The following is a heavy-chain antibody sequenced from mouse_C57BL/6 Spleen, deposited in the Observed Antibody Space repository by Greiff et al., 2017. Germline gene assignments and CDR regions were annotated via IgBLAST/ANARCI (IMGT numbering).Heavy chain of an antibody. V-gene: IGHV14-4*01. Sequence: EVQLQQSGAELVRPGASVKLSCTASGFNIKDDYMHWVKQRPEQGLEWIGWIDPENGDTEYASKFQGKATITADTSSNTAYLQLSSLTSEDTAVYYCTKLTGTGYFDYWGQGTTLTVSS. J-gene: IGHJ2*01. CDR2: IDPENGDT. D-gene: IGHD4-1*01. CDR3: TKLTGTGYFDY. CDR1: GFNIKDDY.